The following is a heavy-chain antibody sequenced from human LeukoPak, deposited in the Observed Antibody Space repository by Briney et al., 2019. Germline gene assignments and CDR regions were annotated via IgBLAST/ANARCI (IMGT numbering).Heavy chain of an antibody. J-gene: IGHJ4*01. CDR1: GFTFSSYG. CDR3: VKDNPLDY. Sequence: GGSLRLSCAASGFTFSSYGMLWVRQAPGKGPEWVAFIRYDGSNKYYADSVKGRFTISRDNSKNTLYLQMNSLRAEDTALYYCVKDNPLDYWGQGTLVIVSS. D-gene: IGHD1-14*01. CDR2: IRYDGSNK. V-gene: IGHV3-30*02.